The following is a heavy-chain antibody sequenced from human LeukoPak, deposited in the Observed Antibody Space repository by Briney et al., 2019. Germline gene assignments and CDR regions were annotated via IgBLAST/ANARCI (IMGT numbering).Heavy chain of an antibody. V-gene: IGHV1-46*01. CDR1: GYTFTGYY. J-gene: IGHJ3*02. CDR2: INPSGGST. D-gene: IGHD2-2*01. Sequence: ASVKVSCKASGYTFTGYYMHWVRQAPGQGLEWMGIINPSGGSTSYAQKFQGRVIMTRDMSTSTVYMELSSLRSEDTAVYYCARDRPTMPNDAFDIWGQGTMVTVSS. CDR3: ARDRPTMPNDAFDI.